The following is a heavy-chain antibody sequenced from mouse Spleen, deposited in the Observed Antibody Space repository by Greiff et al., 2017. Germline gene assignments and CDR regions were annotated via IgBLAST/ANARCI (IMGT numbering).Heavy chain of an antibody. CDR3: ARSYYDYDWAMDY. CDR1: GFSLTSYA. J-gene: IGHJ4*01. CDR2: IWTGGGT. V-gene: IGHV2-9-1*01. D-gene: IGHD2-4*01. Sequence: VKVVESGPGLVAPSQSLSITCTVSGFSLTSYAISWVRQPPGKGLEWLGVIWTGGGTNYNSALKSRLSISKDNSKSQVFLKMNSLQTDDTARYYCARSYYDYDWAMDYWGQGTSVTVSS.